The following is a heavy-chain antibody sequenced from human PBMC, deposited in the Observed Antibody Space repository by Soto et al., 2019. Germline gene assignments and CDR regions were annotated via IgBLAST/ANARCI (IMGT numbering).Heavy chain of an antibody. V-gene: IGHV1-69*13. Sequence: SVKVSCKASGGTFSSYAISWVRQAPGQGLEWMGGIIPIFGTANYAQKFQGRVTITADESTSTAYMELSSLRSEDTAVYYCARGRGYSYGYSGYSYGMDVWGPGTTVTVSS. CDR1: GGTFSSYA. CDR2: IIPIFGTA. CDR3: ARGRGYSYGYSGYSYGMDV. D-gene: IGHD5-18*01. J-gene: IGHJ6*02.